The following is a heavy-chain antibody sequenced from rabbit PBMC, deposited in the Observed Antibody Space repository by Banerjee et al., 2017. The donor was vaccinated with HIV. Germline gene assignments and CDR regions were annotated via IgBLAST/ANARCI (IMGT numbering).Heavy chain of an antibody. V-gene: IGHV1S40*01. D-gene: IGHD2-1*01. CDR1: GFSFSSSYY. CDR3: ARGIYGDYSGYGYNNL. J-gene: IGHJ4*01. CDR2: IYTGSGST. Sequence: QSLEESGGDLVKPGASLTLTCTASGFSFSSSYYMCWVRQAPGKGLEWIGCIYTGSGSTWYASWAKVRFSISKTSSTTVTLQMTSLTAAYTATYFCARGIYGDYSGYGYNNLWGQGTLVTVS.